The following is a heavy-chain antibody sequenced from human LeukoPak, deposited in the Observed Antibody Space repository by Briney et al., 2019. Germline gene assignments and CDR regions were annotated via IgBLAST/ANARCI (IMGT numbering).Heavy chain of an antibody. Sequence: GGSLRLSCAASGFTFSGSAMHWVRQASGKGLEWVGRIRSKTNNYATAYAASVKDRFTISRDDSTNTAYLQMNSLKTEDTAVYYCVRHAASGGSGVDHWGQGTLVTVSS. CDR2: IRSKTNNYAT. V-gene: IGHV3-73*01. D-gene: IGHD3-10*01. CDR1: GFTFSGSA. CDR3: VRHAASGGSGVDH. J-gene: IGHJ4*02.